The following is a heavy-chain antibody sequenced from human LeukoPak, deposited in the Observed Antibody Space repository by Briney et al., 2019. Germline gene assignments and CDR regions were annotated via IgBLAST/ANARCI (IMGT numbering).Heavy chain of an antibody. Sequence: PEGSLRLSCAASGITLSDAYVSWVRQTPGKGLEWVGRIKSKSDGGTTDYAAPVNGRFSISRDDSKTTLYLQLNSLKTEDTAIYYCLVQYFFDYWGQGTLVTVSS. CDR2: IKSKSDGGTT. CDR1: GITLSDAY. D-gene: IGHD6-13*01. V-gene: IGHV3-15*01. J-gene: IGHJ4*02. CDR3: LVQYFFDY.